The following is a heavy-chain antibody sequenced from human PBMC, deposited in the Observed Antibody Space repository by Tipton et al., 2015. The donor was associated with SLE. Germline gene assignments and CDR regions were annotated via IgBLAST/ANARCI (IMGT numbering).Heavy chain of an antibody. CDR2: INHSGST. Sequence: TLSLTCAVYGGSFSGYYWSWIRQPPGKGLEWIGEINHSGSTNYNPSLKSRVTISVDTSKNQFSLKLSSVTAADTAVYYCARGGYSGSYYVTYYYYMDVWGKGTTVTVSS. CDR1: GGSFSGYY. J-gene: IGHJ6*03. D-gene: IGHD1-26*01. V-gene: IGHV4-34*01. CDR3: ARGGYSGSYYVTYYYYMDV.